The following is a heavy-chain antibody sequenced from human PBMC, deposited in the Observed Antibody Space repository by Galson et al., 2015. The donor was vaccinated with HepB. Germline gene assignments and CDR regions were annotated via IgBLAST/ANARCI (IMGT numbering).Heavy chain of an antibody. CDR3: LILVGSTQRFDY. Sequence: SLRLSCAASQFTFSGSTMYWVRQASGKGLEWVGHIADKPNNYATAYAASVKGRFTISRDDSENTASLQMNSLKTEDTAVYYCLILVGSTQRFDYWGQGALITVST. CDR2: IADKPNNYAT. D-gene: IGHD1-26*01. J-gene: IGHJ4*02. CDR1: QFTFSGST. V-gene: IGHV3-73*01.